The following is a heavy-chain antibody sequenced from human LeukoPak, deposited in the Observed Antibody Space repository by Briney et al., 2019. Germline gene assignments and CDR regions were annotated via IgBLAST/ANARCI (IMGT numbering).Heavy chain of an antibody. Sequence: PGGSLRLSCAASGFTFSSYEMNWVRQAPGKGLEWVSYISSSASTVYYADSVKGRFTISRDNAKNSLYLQMNSLRAEDTAVYYCARGPDAFDIWGQGTVVTVSS. CDR1: GFTFSSYE. V-gene: IGHV3-48*03. CDR2: ISSSASTV. CDR3: ARGPDAFDI. J-gene: IGHJ3*02.